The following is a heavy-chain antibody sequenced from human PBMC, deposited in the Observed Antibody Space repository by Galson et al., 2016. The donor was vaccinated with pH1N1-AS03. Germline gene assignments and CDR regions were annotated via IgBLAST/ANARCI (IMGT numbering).Heavy chain of an antibody. J-gene: IGHJ4*02. CDR2: IRSSGNTI. D-gene: IGHD7-27*01. CDR3: AKENWGPEY. V-gene: IGHV3-48*04. Sequence: SLRLSCAASGFTFTSYSMNWVRQAPGKGLEWISYIRSSGNTIYYANSVKGRFTVSRDNAKNSLYLQMNSLRAEGTAVYYCAKENWGPEYWGQGTLVTVSS. CDR1: GFTFTSYS.